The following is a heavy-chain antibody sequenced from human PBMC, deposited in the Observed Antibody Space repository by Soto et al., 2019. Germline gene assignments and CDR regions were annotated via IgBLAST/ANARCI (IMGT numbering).Heavy chain of an antibody. CDR2: INPNSGGT. CDR1: GYTFTGYY. CDR3: AILYYYDSGDYYSNYQYYGMDV. D-gene: IGHD3-22*01. J-gene: IGHJ6*02. Sequence: ASVKVSCKASGYTFTGYYMHWVRQAPGQGLEWMGWINPNSGGTNYAQKFQGRVTMTRDTSISTAYMELSSPRSDDTAVYYCAILYYYDSGDYYSNYQYYGMDVWGQGTTVTVSS. V-gene: IGHV1-2*02.